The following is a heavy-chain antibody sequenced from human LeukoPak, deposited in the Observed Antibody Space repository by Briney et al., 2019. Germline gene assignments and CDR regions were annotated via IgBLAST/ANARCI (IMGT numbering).Heavy chain of an antibody. CDR2: ITSSSSYI. Sequence: GGSLRLSCAASGFTFSSYSMNWVRQAPGKGLEWVSSITSSSSYIYYADSVKGRFTISRDNAKNSLYLQMNSLRAEDTAVYYCARGSYIVVPGPSNSGGVDYWGQGTLVTVSS. CDR1: GFTFSSYS. CDR3: ARGSYIVVPGPSNSGGVDY. J-gene: IGHJ4*02. V-gene: IGHV3-21*01. D-gene: IGHD2-2*01.